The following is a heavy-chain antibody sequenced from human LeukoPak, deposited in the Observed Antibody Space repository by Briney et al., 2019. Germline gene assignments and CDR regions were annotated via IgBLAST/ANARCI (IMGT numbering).Heavy chain of an antibody. V-gene: IGHV1-2*02. CDR2: INPNSGGT. Sequence: ASVKVSCKASGYTFTGYYMHWVRQAPGQGLEWMGWINPNSGGTNYAQTFQGRVTMTRDTSISTAYMELSRLRSDDTAVYYCAREYIVGATTADYWGQGTLVTVSS. D-gene: IGHD1-26*01. CDR3: AREYIVGATTADY. J-gene: IGHJ4*02. CDR1: GYTFTGYY.